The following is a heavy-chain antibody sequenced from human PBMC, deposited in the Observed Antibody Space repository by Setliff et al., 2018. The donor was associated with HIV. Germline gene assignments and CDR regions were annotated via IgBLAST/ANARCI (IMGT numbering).Heavy chain of an antibody. CDR1: GGTFSSYA. CDR3: ARDFGGYCSSMSCPGLFDP. V-gene: IGHV1-69*05. Sequence: GPSVKVSCKASGGTFSSYAVSWVRQAPGQGLEWMGGIIPISGTVNYAQKFRGRVTITTHESTSTAYMELSSLRSEDTAVYYCARDFGGYCSSMSCPGLFDPWGQGTLVTVSS. CDR2: IIPISGTV. J-gene: IGHJ5*02. D-gene: IGHD2-2*01.